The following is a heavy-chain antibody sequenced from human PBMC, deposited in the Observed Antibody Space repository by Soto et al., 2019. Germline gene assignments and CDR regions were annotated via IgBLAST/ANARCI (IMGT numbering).Heavy chain of an antibody. CDR1: GYTFSSSG. D-gene: IGHD2-2*01. CDR3: ARREGCSSTSCYAFDI. CDR2: ISAYHGNT. V-gene: IGHV1-18*04. J-gene: IGHJ3*02. Sequence: ASVKLDCKAAGYTFSSSGLTWLRQAHGQGLEWMGWISAYHGNTNYAQKFQGRVTMTTDTFTSTAYMELRSLRSDDTAVYYCARREGCSSTSCYAFDIWGQGTMVTVSS.